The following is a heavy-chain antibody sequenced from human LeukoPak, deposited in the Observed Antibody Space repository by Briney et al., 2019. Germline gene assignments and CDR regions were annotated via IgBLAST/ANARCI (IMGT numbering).Heavy chain of an antibody. Sequence: SVKVSCMASGYTHTGYNMHWGRPATGRGLDWMGCINFNSGGTNYAQKFQGRVTMTRDTSISTAYMELSRLRSDDTAVYYCARDPLFGTGWGGGMDVWGQGTTVTVSS. D-gene: IGHD6-19*01. CDR3: ARDPLFGTGWGGGMDV. CDR2: INFNSGGT. J-gene: IGHJ6*02. V-gene: IGHV1-2*02. CDR1: GYTHTGYN.